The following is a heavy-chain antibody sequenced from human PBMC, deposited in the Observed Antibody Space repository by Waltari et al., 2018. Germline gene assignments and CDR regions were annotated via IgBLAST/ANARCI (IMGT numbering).Heavy chain of an antibody. J-gene: IGHJ6*03. Sequence: QVQLQESGPGLVKTSETLSLTCAVSGYSISSGYYWGWIRQPPGKGLEWIGSIYHRGSTYHHPSLKSPVHLFGEPAQNPFLPKPRSVTRPDTAVYYLARRAAIAATGPTYYMDVWGKGTTVTVSS. V-gene: IGHV4-38-2*01. CDR1: GYSISSGYY. CDR2: IYHRGST. CDR3: ARRAAIAATGPTYYMDV. D-gene: IGHD6-13*01.